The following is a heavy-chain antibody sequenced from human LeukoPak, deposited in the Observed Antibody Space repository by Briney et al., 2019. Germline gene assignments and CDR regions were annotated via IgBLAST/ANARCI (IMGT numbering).Heavy chain of an antibody. CDR1: GGSFSGYY. D-gene: IGHD3-3*01. CDR3: ARGYDFWSGYYNCPRRYNWFDP. CDR2: INHSGST. Sequence: SETLSLTCAVYGGSFSGYYWSWIRQPPGKGLEWIGEINHSGSTNYNPSLKSRVTISVDTSKNQFSLKLSSVTAADTAVYYCARGYDFWSGYYNCPRRYNWFDPWGQGILVTVSS. V-gene: IGHV4-34*01. J-gene: IGHJ5*02.